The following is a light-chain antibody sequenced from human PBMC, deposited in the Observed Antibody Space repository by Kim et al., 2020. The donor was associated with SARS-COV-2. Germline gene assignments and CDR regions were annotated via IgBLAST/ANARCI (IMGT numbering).Light chain of an antibody. V-gene: IGLV6-57*02. CDR3: QSYDGSIIL. CDR1: SGRIGSNY. Sequence: GKTVTISCTGNSGRIGSNYVQWYPQLPGSVPTIVIYEDNRSPSGVPDRFSGSIDSSSNSASLTISGLKTEDEADYYCQSYDGSIILFGGGTQLTVL. J-gene: IGLJ3*02. CDR2: EDN.